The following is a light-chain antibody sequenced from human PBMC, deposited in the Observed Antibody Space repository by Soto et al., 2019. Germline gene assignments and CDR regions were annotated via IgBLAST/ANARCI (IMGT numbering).Light chain of an antibody. J-gene: IGKJ1*01. Sequence: DIQMTQSPSTLSGSVGDRVTITCRASQTISSWLAWYQQKPGKAPKLLIYKASTLKSGVPSRFSGSGSGTXFTLTXSXLXPXXXXXXXXXXYXXYSEAFGQGTKVELK. CDR3: XXYXXYSEA. V-gene: IGKV1-5*03. CDR2: KAS. CDR1: QTISSW.